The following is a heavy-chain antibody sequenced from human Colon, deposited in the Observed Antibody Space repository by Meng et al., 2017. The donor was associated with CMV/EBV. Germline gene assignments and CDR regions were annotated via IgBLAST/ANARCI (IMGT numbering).Heavy chain of an antibody. J-gene: IGHJ4*02. CDR3: ARDLGGGDYFDY. Sequence: GKLGESGGGLIQPGGSMRLSCAASGLSVSSNYMSWVRQAPGKGLEWVSVIYVDGSTYYAESVRGRFTISRDSSTNMVHLHLNSLRDDDSAVYYCARDLGGGDYFDYWGQGTLVTVSS. D-gene: IGHD3-16*01. CDR1: GLSVSSNY. V-gene: IGHV3-53*01. CDR2: IYVDGST.